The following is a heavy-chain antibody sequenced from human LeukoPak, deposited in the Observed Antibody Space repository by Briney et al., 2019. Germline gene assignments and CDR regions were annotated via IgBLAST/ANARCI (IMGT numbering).Heavy chain of an antibody. Sequence: GGSLRLAWSAAGFTVSSYAMHWVRQAPGTGREYDSTISSNGGSTYYADSVKGRFTISRDNSKNTLYLQMSSLRVEDTAVYYCVKGLAAAGTNYWGQGTLVTVSS. CDR2: ISSNGGST. CDR1: GFTVSSYA. V-gene: IGHV3-64D*09. J-gene: IGHJ4*02. CDR3: VKGLAAAGTNY. D-gene: IGHD6-13*01.